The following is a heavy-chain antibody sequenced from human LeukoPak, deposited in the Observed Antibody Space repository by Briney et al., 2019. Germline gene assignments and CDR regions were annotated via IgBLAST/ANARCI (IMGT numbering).Heavy chain of an antibody. Sequence: GGSLRLSCTASGFTFGDYAMSWVRQAPGKGLEWVGFIRSKAYGGTTEYAASVKGRFTISRDDSKSIAYLQMNSLKTEDTAVYYCTRDWTYYYDSRGYYSPYYFDYWGQGTLVTVSS. CDR3: TRDWTYYYDSRGYYSPYYFDY. CDR2: IRSKAYGGTT. D-gene: IGHD3-22*01. V-gene: IGHV3-49*04. J-gene: IGHJ4*02. CDR1: GFTFGDYA.